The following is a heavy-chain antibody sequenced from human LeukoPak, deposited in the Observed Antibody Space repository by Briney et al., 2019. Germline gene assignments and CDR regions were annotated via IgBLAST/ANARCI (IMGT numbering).Heavy chain of an antibody. J-gene: IGHJ6*02. CDR3: ATSWGPDTSAFRWGRDGMDV. CDR2: ISKSGDHT. D-gene: IGHD3-16*01. CDR1: GFTFNNYA. Sequence: PGGSLRLSCATSGFTFNNYAMSWVRQAPGKGLEWVSAISKSGDHTYYAASAKGRFTIYRDNSKNTQYLQMNSLRAEDTAVYYCATSWGPDTSAFRWGRDGMDVWGQGTTVIVSS. V-gene: IGHV3-23*01.